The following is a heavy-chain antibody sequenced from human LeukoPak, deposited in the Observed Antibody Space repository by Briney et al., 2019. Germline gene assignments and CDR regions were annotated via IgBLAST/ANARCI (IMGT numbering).Heavy chain of an antibody. CDR1: GFTFSSYW. CDR2: INHNGNVS. CDR3: VRGGGLDV. V-gene: IGHV3-7*03. Sequence: PGGSLRLSCAASGFTFSSYWMNWARQAPGKGLEWVASINHNGNVSYYVDSVKGRFTISRDNAKNSLYLQMSNLRAEDTAVYFCVRGGGLDVWGQGATVTVSS. D-gene: IGHD3-16*01. J-gene: IGHJ6*02.